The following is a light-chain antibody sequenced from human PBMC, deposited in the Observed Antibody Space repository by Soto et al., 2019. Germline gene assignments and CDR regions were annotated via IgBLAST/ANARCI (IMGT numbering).Light chain of an antibody. J-gene: IGLJ1*01. V-gene: IGLV1-40*01. CDR2: GNS. CDR1: SSNIGAGYD. Sequence: QSVLTQPPSVSGAPGQRVTISCTGSSSNIGAGYDVHWYQQRPGTAPKLLIYGNSKRPSGVPDRISGSKSGTSASLAVTGLQADDEADYYCQSYDTSLSGRYVFGIGTKLTVL. CDR3: QSYDTSLSGRYV.